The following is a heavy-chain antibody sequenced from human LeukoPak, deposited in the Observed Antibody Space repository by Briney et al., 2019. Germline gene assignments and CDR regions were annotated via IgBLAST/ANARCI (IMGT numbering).Heavy chain of an antibody. V-gene: IGHV3-74*01. CDR1: GFNFSDHY. CDR2: INSDGTST. J-gene: IGHJ4*02. Sequence: GGSLRLSCATSGFNFSDHYMDWVRQASGKGLVWVSRINSDGTSTSYADSVKGRFTISRDNAKNTLYLQMSSLRADDTAVYYCGRDDYWGQGTLVTVSS. CDR3: GRDDY.